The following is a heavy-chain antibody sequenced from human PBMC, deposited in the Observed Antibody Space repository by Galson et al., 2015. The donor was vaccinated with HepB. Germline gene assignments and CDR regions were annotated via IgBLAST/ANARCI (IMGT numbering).Heavy chain of an antibody. J-gene: IGHJ6*03. Sequence: SVKVSCKASGYTFTGYYMHWVRQAPGQGLEWMGRINPNSGGTNYAQKFQGRVTMTRDTSISTAYMELSRLRSDDTAVYYCAKEGVVPAARLYYYYYYYMDVWGKGTTVTVSS. V-gene: IGHV1-2*06. CDR1: GYTFTGYY. CDR2: INPNSGGT. D-gene: IGHD2-2*01. CDR3: AKEGVVPAARLYYYYYYYMDV.